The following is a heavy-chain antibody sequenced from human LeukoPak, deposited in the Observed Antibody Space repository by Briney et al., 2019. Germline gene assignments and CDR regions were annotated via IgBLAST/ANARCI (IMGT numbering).Heavy chain of an antibody. D-gene: IGHD6-19*01. CDR3: AKGRGSSGWTE. CDR1: GFTFSSYA. CDR2: ISDGSGNT. V-gene: IGHV3-23*01. Sequence: GGSLRLSCAASGFTFSSYAMSWVRQTPGEGLEWVSGISDGSGNTYYADSVKGRFTISRDNSKNTLCLQMNSLRVEDTAVYYCAKGRGSSGWTEWGQGTLVTVSS. J-gene: IGHJ4*02.